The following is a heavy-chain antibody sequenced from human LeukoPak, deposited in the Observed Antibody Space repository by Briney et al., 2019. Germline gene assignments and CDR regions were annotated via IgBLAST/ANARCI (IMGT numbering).Heavy chain of an antibody. CDR2: INTNTGNP. Sequence: ASVKVSCKASGYTFTSYAMNWVRQAPGQGLEWMGWINTNTGNPTYAQGFTGRFVFSLDTSVSTAYLQISSLKAEDTAVYYCARALWGSYARSYDYYYYYYMDVWGKGTTVTISS. J-gene: IGHJ6*03. CDR1: GYTFTSYA. D-gene: IGHD7-27*01. CDR3: ARALWGSYARSYDYYYYYYMDV. V-gene: IGHV7-4-1*02.